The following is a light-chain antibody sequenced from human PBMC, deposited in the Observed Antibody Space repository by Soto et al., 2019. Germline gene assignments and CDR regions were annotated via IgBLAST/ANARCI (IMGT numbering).Light chain of an antibody. J-gene: IGKJ1*01. Sequence: EIGLAQSPGTLYLSPGESATLSCRASQSVSSSFLSWYQQKAGQAPRLLIYGASRRATGIQDRFSGSGSGTDFTLTISRLEPEDFAVYYCQQYVSSPWAFGQGTKVEI. V-gene: IGKV3-20*01. CDR2: GAS. CDR1: QSVSSSF. CDR3: QQYVSSPWA.